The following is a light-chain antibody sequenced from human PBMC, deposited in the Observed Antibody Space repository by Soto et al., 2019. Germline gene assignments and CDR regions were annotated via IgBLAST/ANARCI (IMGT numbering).Light chain of an antibody. CDR2: DVT. CDR1: SSDIGGYNY. V-gene: IGLV2-11*01. CDR3: CSYAGSYYV. Sequence: QSALTQPRSMSGSPGQSVTNSCTGTSSDIGGYNYVSWYQQHPDKAPKVMIYDVTKRPSGVPDRFSGSKSGTTASLTISGLQAEDEADYYCCSYAGSYYVFGTGTKLTVL. J-gene: IGLJ1*01.